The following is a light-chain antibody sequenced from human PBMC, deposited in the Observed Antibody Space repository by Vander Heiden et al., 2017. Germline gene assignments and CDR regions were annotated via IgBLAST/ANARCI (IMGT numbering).Light chain of an antibody. CDR1: QGISSW. V-gene: IGKV1D-12*01. Sequence: SPSSVPASAGDRVTITCRASQGISSWLAWYQQKPGKAPQLLIYAASSLPRGVPSRFSGSGSGTDLTFTLSSRQPEDFATYYCHRAKSFLALTFGGGTKVEIK. J-gene: IGKJ4*01. CDR3: HRAKSFLALT. CDR2: AAS.